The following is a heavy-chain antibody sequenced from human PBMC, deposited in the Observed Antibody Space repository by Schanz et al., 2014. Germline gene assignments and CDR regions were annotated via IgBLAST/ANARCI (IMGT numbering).Heavy chain of an antibody. D-gene: IGHD4-17*01. Sequence: QVQLVQSGAEVKKPGASVKVSCKASGYTFSSYGITWVRQAPGQGLEWMGWINGYNGHTLYAQKFQGRVTITADRSTSTAYMELSSLRSEDTAVYYCARGYGDSATDFWGQGTLVTVSS. CDR1: GYTFSSYG. V-gene: IGHV1-18*01. J-gene: IGHJ4*02. CDR2: INGYNGHT. CDR3: ARGYGDSATDF.